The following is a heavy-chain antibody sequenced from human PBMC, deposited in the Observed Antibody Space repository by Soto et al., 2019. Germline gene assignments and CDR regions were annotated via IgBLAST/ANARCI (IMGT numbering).Heavy chain of an antibody. CDR3: ARAGLRYCSGGSCYYYYGMDV. V-gene: IGHV3-53*01. D-gene: IGHD2-15*01. Sequence: XGALRLSSAASGFTFSSNYMSWVRQAPGKGLEWVSVIYSGGSTYYADSVKGRFTISRDNSKNTLYLQMNSLRAEDTAVYYCARAGLRYCSGGSCYYYYGMDVWGQGTTVTVSS. CDR1: GFTFSSNY. CDR2: IYSGGST. J-gene: IGHJ6*02.